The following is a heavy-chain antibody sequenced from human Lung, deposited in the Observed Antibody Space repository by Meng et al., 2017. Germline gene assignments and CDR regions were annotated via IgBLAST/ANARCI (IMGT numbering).Heavy chain of an antibody. D-gene: IGHD4-11*01. CDR3: ARGPTTMAHDFDY. J-gene: IGHJ4*02. V-gene: IGHV4-34*01. CDR2: INHSGST. Sequence: VQLTRWGAGLLKPSETLSLTCVVSGGSFSDYYWSWIRQPPGKGLEWIVEINHSGSTNYNPSLESRATISVDTSQNNLSLKLSSVTAADSAVYYCARGPTTMAHDFDYWGQGTLVTVSS. CDR1: GGSFSDYY.